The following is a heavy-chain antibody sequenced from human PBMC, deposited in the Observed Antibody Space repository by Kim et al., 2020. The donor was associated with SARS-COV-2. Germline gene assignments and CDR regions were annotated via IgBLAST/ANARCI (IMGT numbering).Heavy chain of an antibody. Sequence: ASVKVSCKTSGYTFSDYYMHWVRQAPGQGLEWMGWMKANSGDTKYAQKFQGRVTMTRDTSISTAYMELRSLRSDDTAVYYCARLWGTNEGDYWVQGTLV. CDR3: ARLWGTNEGDY. D-gene: IGHD2-8*01. CDR1: GYTFSDYY. J-gene: IGHJ4*02. CDR2: MKANSGDT. V-gene: IGHV1-2*02.